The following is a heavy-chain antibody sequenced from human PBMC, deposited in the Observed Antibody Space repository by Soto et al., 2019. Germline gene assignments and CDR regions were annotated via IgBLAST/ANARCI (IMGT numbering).Heavy chain of an antibody. CDR1: GYTLTTYA. Sequence: RASVKVSCKASGYTLTTYAIQWVRQAPGQRLEWMGWINTDNGNTKSSQKFQGRVTITRDTSASTAYMELSSLRSEDTAVYYCAREVHGSGSYYIYYAMDVWGQGTTVTVSS. V-gene: IGHV1-3*04. D-gene: IGHD3-10*01. CDR2: INTDNGNT. CDR3: AREVHGSGSYYIYYAMDV. J-gene: IGHJ6*02.